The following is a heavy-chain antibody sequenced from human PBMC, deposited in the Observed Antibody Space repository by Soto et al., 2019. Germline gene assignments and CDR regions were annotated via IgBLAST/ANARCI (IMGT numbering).Heavy chain of an antibody. D-gene: IGHD2-8*01. V-gene: IGHV1-18*01. CDR2: ISGYNGDT. CDR3: AKNGQPPYYYYGMDV. J-gene: IGHJ6*02. Sequence: GPEVKKPGASVKVSCKTSGYTFSRYGISWVRQAPGQGREWMGWISGYNGDTNYAQKVQGRVTMTIDTSTYTAYMELRSLTSDDTAIYYCAKNGQPPYYYYGMDVWGQGTTVTVSS. CDR1: GYTFSRYG.